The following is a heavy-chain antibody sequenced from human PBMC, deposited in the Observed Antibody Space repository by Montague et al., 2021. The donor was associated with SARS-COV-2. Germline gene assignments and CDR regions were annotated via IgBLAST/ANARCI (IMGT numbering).Heavy chain of an antibody. J-gene: IGHJ6*02. CDR3: AREAGGDRGILGPLLYHGLDV. V-gene: IGHV3-66*02. Sequence: SLRLSCAAAGLTVRTNYMSWVRQAPGKRLEWVSLIFRGGARYYADSVKGRFTISRDDSQNTLYLQMNSLGDEDTAVYYCAREAGGDRGILGPLLYHGLDVWGQGTTVIVAS. CDR1: GLTVRTNY. CDR2: IFRGGAR. D-gene: IGHD3-10*01.